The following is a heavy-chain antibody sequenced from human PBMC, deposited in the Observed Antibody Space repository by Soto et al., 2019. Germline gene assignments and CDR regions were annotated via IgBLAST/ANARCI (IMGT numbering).Heavy chain of an antibody. CDR3: ARNYCNSNNCQQRKYYYHYYMDV. CDR2: IKKDGSET. V-gene: IGHV3-7*01. J-gene: IGHJ6*03. D-gene: IGHD2-2*01. CDR1: GFIFSNYW. Sequence: GGSLRLSCAASGFIFSNYWMSWVRQAPGKGLEWVANIKKDGSETYYVDSMKGRFTISRDNARNSLSLQMISLGAEDTAVYYCARNYCNSNNCQQRKYYYHYYMDVWGKGTTVTVSS.